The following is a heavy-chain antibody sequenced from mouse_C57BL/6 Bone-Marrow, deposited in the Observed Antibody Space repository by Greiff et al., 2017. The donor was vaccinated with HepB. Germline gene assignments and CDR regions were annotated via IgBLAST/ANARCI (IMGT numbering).Heavy chain of an antibody. D-gene: IGHD1-1*01. CDR2: ISSGSSTI. Sequence: VQLVESGGGLVKPGGSLKLSCAASGFTFSDYGMHWVRQAPEKGLEWVAYISSGSSTIYYADTVKGRFTISRDNAKNTLCLQMTSLRSEDTAMYYCARWYCSPFDYWGQGTTLTVSS. V-gene: IGHV5-17*01. J-gene: IGHJ2*01. CDR3: ARWYCSPFDY. CDR1: GFTFSDYG.